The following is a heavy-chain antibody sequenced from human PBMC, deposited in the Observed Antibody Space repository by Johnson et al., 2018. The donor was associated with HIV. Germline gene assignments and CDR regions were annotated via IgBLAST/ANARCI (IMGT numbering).Heavy chain of an antibody. Sequence: QVQLVESGGGVVQPGRSLRLSCAASGFTFSSYGMHWVRQAPGKGLEWVAVIWYDGSNKYYADSVKGRFTISRDNSKNTLYLQMNSLRAEDTAVYYCASSPMRYSSSAYAFDIWGQGTMVTVSS. V-gene: IGHV3-33*01. J-gene: IGHJ3*02. CDR2: IWYDGSNK. CDR3: ASSPMRYSSSAYAFDI. D-gene: IGHD6-6*01. CDR1: GFTFSSYG.